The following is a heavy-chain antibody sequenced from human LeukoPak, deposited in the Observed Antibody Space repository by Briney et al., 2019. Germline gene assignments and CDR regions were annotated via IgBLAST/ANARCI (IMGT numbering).Heavy chain of an antibody. J-gene: IGHJ4*02. V-gene: IGHV3-74*01. CDR3: ARTDNLDY. CDR2: IKSDGSET. Sequence: GGSLRLSCAASGFPFRSNWMHWVRQAPGKGLVWVSRIKSDGSETSYADSVKGRFTISRDNAKNTLYLQMNSLRAEDTAVYYCARTDNLDYWGQGTLVTVSS. CDR1: GFPFRSNW. D-gene: IGHD5-24*01.